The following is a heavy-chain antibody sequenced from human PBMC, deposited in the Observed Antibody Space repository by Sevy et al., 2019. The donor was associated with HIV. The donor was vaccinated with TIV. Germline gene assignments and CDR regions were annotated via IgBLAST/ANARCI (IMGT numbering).Heavy chain of an antibody. V-gene: IGHV4-31*03. CDR2: IYYSGST. CDR1: GGSISSGGYY. D-gene: IGHD1-26*01. Sequence: SETLSLTCTVSGGSISSGGYYWSWIRQHPGKGLEWIGYIYYSGSTYYNPSLKSRVTISVDTSKNQFSLKLSSVTAADTAVYYCARTLSGSYWTPNNNWFDPWGQGTLVTVSS. CDR3: ARTLSGSYWTPNNNWFDP. J-gene: IGHJ5*02.